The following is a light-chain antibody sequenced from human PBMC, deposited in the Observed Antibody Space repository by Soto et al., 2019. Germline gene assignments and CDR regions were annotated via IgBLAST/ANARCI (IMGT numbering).Light chain of an antibody. J-gene: IGLJ1*01. CDR3: GSYAGDYMFV. V-gene: IGLV2-14*03. Sequence: QSALTQPASVSGSPGQSITISCTGSSSDIGRYNYVSWYQQLPGKAPKLIIYEVSNRPSGVSDRFSGSKSGNTASLSISGLQTEDEADYYCGSYAGDYMFVFGTGTKVTVL. CDR1: SSDIGRYNY. CDR2: EVS.